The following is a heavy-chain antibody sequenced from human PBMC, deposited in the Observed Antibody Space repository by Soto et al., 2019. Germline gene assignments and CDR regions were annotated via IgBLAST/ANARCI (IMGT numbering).Heavy chain of an antibody. CDR1: GGSISSNY. D-gene: IGHD6-13*01. CDR2: VYNSGST. V-gene: IGHV4-59*12. CDR3: ARYRREAVAGYTLDN. Sequence: SETLSLTCTVSGGSISSNYWPWIRQPPGKGLEWIVYVYNSGSTNYNPSLTSRVTISEDTSKSQFSLKVNSMTAADTAVYYCARYRREAVAGYTLDNWGQGIFVTVSS. J-gene: IGHJ4*02.